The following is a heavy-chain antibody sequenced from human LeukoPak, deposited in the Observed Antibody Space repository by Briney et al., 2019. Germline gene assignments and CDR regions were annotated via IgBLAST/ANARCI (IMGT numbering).Heavy chain of an antibody. CDR2: ISWNSGYI. V-gene: IGHV3-9*01. D-gene: IGHD6-19*01. J-gene: IGHJ4*02. CDR3: AKVRGTYSSGYFFDY. CDR1: GFTFDNYA. Sequence: GGSLRLSCAASGFTFDNYAMHWVRQAPGKGLEWLSIISWNSGYIVYADSVKGRFTISRDNAKKSLDLQMNSLRAEDTAFYYCAKVRGTYSSGYFFDYWGQGTLVTVSS.